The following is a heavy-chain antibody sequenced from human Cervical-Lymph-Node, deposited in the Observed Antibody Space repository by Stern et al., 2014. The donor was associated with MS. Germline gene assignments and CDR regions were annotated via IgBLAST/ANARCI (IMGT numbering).Heavy chain of an antibody. Sequence: VQLVESGGGLVKPGGSLRLSCAASGFTFSDYFITWIRQGPGKGLAWVSYISYSGSDIYYADSVKGRFTISRDNAKNSLYLQMNSLRVEDTAVYYCAAGYCRSTSCHYGMDVWGQGTTVTVSS. D-gene: IGHD2-2*01. CDR1: GFTFSDYF. J-gene: IGHJ6*02. CDR3: AAGYCRSTSCHYGMDV. V-gene: IGHV3-11*01. CDR2: ISYSGSDI.